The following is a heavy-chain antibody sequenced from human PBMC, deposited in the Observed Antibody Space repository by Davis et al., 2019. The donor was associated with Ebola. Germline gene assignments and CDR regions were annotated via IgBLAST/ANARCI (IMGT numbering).Heavy chain of an antibody. CDR1: GFTFSSYA. CDR2: ITGSGGST. CDR3: AKDRVRFDY. Sequence: GGSLRLSCAASGFTFSSYAMSWVRQAPGKGLEWVSSITGSGGSTYYADPVKGRFTISRDNSKNTLYLQMNSLRAEETAVYYGAKDRVRFDYCGQGTLVTVSS. D-gene: IGHD3-10*01. V-gene: IGHV3-23*01. J-gene: IGHJ4*02.